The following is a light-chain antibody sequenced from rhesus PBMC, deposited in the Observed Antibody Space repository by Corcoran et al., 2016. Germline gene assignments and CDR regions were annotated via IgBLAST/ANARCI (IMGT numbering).Light chain of an antibody. Sequence: DIQMTQSPSSLSASVGDTVTITCRASQRISSWLDWYQQKPRKAPKLLIYKAPSLQRGVPSRFSGSGSGTDCTLTISSLQPEDFATYYCLQYSSSPYSFGQGTKVEIK. V-gene: IGKV1-22*01. CDR3: LQYSSSPYS. CDR2: KAP. J-gene: IGKJ2*01. CDR1: QRISSW.